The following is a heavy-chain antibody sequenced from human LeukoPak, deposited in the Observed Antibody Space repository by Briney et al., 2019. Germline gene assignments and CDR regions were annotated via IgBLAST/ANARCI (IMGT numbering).Heavy chain of an antibody. CDR2: INSDGSST. CDR3: ASGIAAAGIGLGY. V-gene: IGHV3-74*01. Sequence: PGESLRLSWAASGFTFSSYWMHWVRKAPGKGLVWVSRINSDGSSTSYADSVKGRFTISRDNAKNTLYLQMNSLRAEDTAVYYCASGIAAAGIGLGYWGQGTLVTVSS. CDR1: GFTFSSYW. J-gene: IGHJ4*02. D-gene: IGHD6-13*01.